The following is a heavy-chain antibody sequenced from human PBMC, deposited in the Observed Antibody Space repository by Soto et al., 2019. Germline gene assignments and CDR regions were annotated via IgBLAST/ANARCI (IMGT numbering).Heavy chain of an antibody. V-gene: IGHV1-69*01. CDR2: ILPSVGKA. Sequence: QVQLVQSGAEVKKPGSSVKVSCQASGGTFSNFVFSWVRQAPGQGLECMGGILPSVGKANYAQHFQGRVTITADESTATVYLELSSLKSEDTAVYYCARGWNDFPHWGQGTLVTVFS. D-gene: IGHD1-1*01. CDR3: ARGWNDFPH. J-gene: IGHJ1*01. CDR1: GGTFSNFV.